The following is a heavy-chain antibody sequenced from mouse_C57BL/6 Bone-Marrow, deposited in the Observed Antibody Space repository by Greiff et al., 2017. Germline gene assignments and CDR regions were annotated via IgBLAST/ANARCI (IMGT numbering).Heavy chain of an antibody. CDR3: AREGYYYGSGSFAY. J-gene: IGHJ3*01. V-gene: IGHV1-69*01. Sequence: VQLQQPGAELVMPGASVKLSCKASGYTFTSYWMHWVKQRPGQGLEWIGEIDPSDSYTNYNQQFKGKSTLTVDKSSSTAYMQLSSLTSEDSAVYYCAREGYYYGSGSFAYWGQGTLVTVSA. CDR2: IDPSDSYT. CDR1: GYTFTSYW. D-gene: IGHD1-1*01.